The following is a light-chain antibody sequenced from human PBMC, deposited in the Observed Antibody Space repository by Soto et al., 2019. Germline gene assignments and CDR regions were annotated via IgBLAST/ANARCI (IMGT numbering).Light chain of an antibody. CDR3: QKYSSAPLT. Sequence: DVQMTQSPSSLSAFVGDRVTITCRASQGIAPYLAWFQQKPGKVPKLLIYATSTLQSGGPSRFSGSGSGTDFTLTISSLQPEDVGTYYCQKYSSAPLTFGGGTKVEIK. CDR1: QGIAPY. J-gene: IGKJ4*01. V-gene: IGKV1-27*01. CDR2: ATS.